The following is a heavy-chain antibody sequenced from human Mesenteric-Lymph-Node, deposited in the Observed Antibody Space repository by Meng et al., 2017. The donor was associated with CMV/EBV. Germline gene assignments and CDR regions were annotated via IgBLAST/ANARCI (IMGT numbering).Heavy chain of an antibody. CDR1: YTFTGYY. CDR2: INPNSGGT. V-gene: IGHV1-2*04. J-gene: IGHJ5*02. Sequence: YTFTGYYMHWVRQAPGQGLEWMGWINPNSGGTNYAQKFQGWVTMTRDTSISTAYMELSRLTSDDTAVYYCARDKSLMVRGVDNWFDPWGQGTLVTVSS. CDR3: ARDKSLMVRGVDNWFDP. D-gene: IGHD3-10*01.